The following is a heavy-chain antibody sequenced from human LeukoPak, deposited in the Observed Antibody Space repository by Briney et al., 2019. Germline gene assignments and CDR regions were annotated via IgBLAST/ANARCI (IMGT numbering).Heavy chain of an antibody. D-gene: IGHD3-10*01. Sequence: SETLSLTCAVYGGSFSGYYWSWIRQPPGKGLEWIGEINHSGSTNYNPSLKSRVTISVDTSKNQFSLKLSSVTAADTAVYYCARGPLYYGSGSYLLNRYFQHGGQGTLVPGSS. J-gene: IGHJ1*01. V-gene: IGHV4-34*01. CDR2: INHSGST. CDR1: GGSFSGYY. CDR3: ARGPLYYGSGSYLLNRYFQH.